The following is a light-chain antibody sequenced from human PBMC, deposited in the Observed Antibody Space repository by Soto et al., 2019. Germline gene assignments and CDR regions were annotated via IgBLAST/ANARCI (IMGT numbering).Light chain of an antibody. CDR3: ATWDDSLNASYV. CDR2: SYN. CDR1: SSNIGSYA. Sequence: QSVLTQPPSASGTPGQRVTISCSGSSSNIGSYAVNWYQQLPGTAPKLLIYSYNQRPSGVPDRFSGSRSGTSASLAISGLQSEDEADYYCATWDDSLNASYVFGTGTKLTVL. V-gene: IGLV1-44*01. J-gene: IGLJ1*01.